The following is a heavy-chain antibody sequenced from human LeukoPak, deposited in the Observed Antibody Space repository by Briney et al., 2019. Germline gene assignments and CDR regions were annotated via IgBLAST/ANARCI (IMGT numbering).Heavy chain of an antibody. J-gene: IGHJ3*02. V-gene: IGHV1-2*02. CDR1: GYTFTGYY. CDR3: ARASDSSGYYFRTDAFDI. D-gene: IGHD3-22*01. CDR2: INPNSGGT. Sequence: ASVKVSCKASGYTFTGYYMHWVRQAPGQGLEWMGWINPNSGGTNYAQKFQGRVTMTRDTSISTAYMELSRLRSDDTAVYYCARASDSSGYYFRTDAFDIWGQGTMVTVSS.